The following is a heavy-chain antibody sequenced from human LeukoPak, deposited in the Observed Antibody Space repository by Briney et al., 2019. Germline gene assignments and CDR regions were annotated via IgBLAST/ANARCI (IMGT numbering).Heavy chain of an antibody. J-gene: IGHJ4*02. D-gene: IGHD3-16*01. CDR3: ARDQDYVFTY. Sequence: GGSLRLSCGVSVFTFRPYREKWVPGTRGRGAEWISWITGSGTDIIYADSVKGRFTISRDNAKNSLYLQMNSLRAEDTAVYYCARDQDYVFTYWGQGNLVTVSS. CDR2: ITGSGTDI. CDR1: VFTFRPYR. V-gene: IGHV3-48*01.